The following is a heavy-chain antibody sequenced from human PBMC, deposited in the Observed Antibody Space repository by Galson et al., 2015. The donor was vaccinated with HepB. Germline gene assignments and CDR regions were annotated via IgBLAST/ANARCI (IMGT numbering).Heavy chain of an antibody. CDR3: ARVRSSSWTDYYYGMDV. CDR2: IKQDGSEK. Sequence: SLRLSCAASGFTFSSYWMSWVRQAPGKGLEWVANIKQDGSEKYYVDSVKGRFTISRDNAKNSLYLQMNSLRAEDTAVYYCARVRSSSWTDYYYGMDVWGQGTTVTVSS. V-gene: IGHV3-7*03. J-gene: IGHJ6*02. D-gene: IGHD6-13*01. CDR1: GFTFSSYW.